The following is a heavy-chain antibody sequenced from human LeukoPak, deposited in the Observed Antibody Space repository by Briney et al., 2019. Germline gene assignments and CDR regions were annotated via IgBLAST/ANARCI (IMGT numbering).Heavy chain of an antibody. Sequence: GGSLRLSCAASGFTFSKYGMFWVRQAPGKGLESVSRINTDGTVTTYADSVKGRFTVSRDNADNTMFLKMNSVRDEDTAVYYCATKQWLAPPPDSWGQGTPVTVSS. V-gene: IGHV3-74*01. J-gene: IGHJ4*02. D-gene: IGHD6-19*01. CDR2: INTDGTVT. CDR1: GFTFSKYG. CDR3: ATKQWLAPPPDS.